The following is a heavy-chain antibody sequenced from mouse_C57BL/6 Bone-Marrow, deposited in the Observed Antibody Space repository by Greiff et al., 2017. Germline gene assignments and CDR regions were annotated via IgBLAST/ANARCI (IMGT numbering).Heavy chain of an antibody. CDR2: IDPSDSYT. V-gene: IGHV1-69*01. CDR3: ARDPYYYGSSLSYAMDY. D-gene: IGHD1-1*01. J-gene: IGHJ4*01. Sequence: QVQLQQPGAELVMPGASVKLSCKASGYTFTSYWMHWVKQRPGQGLEWIGEIDPSDSYTNYNQKFKGKSTLTVDKSSSTAYMQLSSLTSEDSAVYYCARDPYYYGSSLSYAMDYWGQGTSVTVSS. CDR1: GYTFTSYW.